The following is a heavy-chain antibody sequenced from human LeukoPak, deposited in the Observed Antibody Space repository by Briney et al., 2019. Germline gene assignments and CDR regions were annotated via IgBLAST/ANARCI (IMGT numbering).Heavy chain of an antibody. Sequence: GGSLRLSCAASGFNFNTYWMSWVRQAPGKGLEWVANIKQDGSEKFYVDSMKGRFTISRDNSKNSLYLQMNSLRAEDTAVYYCARDRHFGLAARRTAFDYWGQGTLVTVSS. CDR1: GFNFNTYW. V-gene: IGHV3-7*01. CDR2: IKQDGSEK. J-gene: IGHJ4*02. CDR3: ARDRHFGLAARRTAFDY. D-gene: IGHD6-6*01.